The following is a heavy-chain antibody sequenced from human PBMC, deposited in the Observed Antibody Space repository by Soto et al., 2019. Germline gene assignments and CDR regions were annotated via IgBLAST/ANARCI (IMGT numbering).Heavy chain of an antibody. CDR1: GGTFSDST. V-gene: IGHV1-69*01. CDR3: ARNGTLTGYSYGMDV. Sequence: QVQLVQSGAELRKPGSSVKVSCKASGGTFSDSTINWVRQAPGQRLEWMGGIIPIFDTANYAEKVQGRVTITADESTSTSFMEVSSLRSEDTAVYYCARNGTLTGYSYGMDVWGQGNMVTVSS. CDR2: IIPIFDTA. D-gene: IGHD1-1*01. J-gene: IGHJ6*02.